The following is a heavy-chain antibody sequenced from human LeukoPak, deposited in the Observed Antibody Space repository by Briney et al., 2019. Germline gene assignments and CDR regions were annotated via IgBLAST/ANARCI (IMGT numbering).Heavy chain of an antibody. Sequence: PSETQSLTCTVSGYSISSGYYWGWIRQPPGKGLEWIGSIYHSGSTYYNPSLKSRVTISVDTSKNQFSLKLSSVTAADTAVYYCAREPRGRITYYYYYMDVWGKGTTVTVSS. V-gene: IGHV4-38-2*02. D-gene: IGHD3-3*01. J-gene: IGHJ6*03. CDR2: IYHSGST. CDR1: GYSISSGYY. CDR3: AREPRGRITYYYYYMDV.